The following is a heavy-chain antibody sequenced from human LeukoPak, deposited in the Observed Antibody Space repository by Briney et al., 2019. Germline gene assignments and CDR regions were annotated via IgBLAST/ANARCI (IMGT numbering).Heavy chain of an antibody. CDR2: IYSGGST. V-gene: IGHV3-53*01. D-gene: IGHD5-18*01. Sequence: PGGSLRLFCAASGFTVSSNYMIWVRQAPGKGLEWVSVIYSGGSTYYANSVKGRFTISRDNSKNTLYLQMNRLRAEDTAWYYCVGQLWLKGPRDYWGQGTLVTVSS. CDR1: GFTVSSNY. J-gene: IGHJ4*02. CDR3: VGQLWLKGPRDY.